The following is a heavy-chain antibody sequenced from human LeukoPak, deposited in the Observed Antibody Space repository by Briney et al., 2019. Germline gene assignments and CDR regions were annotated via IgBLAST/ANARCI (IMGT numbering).Heavy chain of an antibody. J-gene: IGHJ4*02. D-gene: IGHD3-10*01. CDR1: GFTFSSYS. V-gene: IGHV3-21*01. CDR3: ASNYGSGSYYPLDY. Sequence: GGSLRLSCAASGFTFSSYSMNWVRQAPGKGLEWVSSISSSSSYIYYADSVKGRFTISRDNAKDSLYLQMNSLRAEDTAVYYCASNYGSGSYYPLDYWGQGTLVTVSS. CDR2: ISSSSSYI.